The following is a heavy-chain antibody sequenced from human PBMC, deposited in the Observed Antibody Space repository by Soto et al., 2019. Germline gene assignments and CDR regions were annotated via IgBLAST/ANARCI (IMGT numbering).Heavy chain of an antibody. CDR3: ARERVGYCSSTSCYAPFDC. CDR1: GGTFSSYT. CDR2: IIPILGIA. V-gene: IGHV1-69*08. J-gene: IGHJ4*02. D-gene: IGHD2-2*01. Sequence: QVQLVQSGAEVKKPGSSVKVSCKASGGTFSSYTISWVRQAPGQGLEWMGRIIPILGIANYAQKFQGRVTITADKSTSTAYMELSSLRSEDTAVYYCARERVGYCSSTSCYAPFDCWGQGTLVTVSS.